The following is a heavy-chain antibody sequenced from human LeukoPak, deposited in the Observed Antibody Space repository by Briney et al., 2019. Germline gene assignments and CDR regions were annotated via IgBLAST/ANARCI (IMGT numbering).Heavy chain of an antibody. D-gene: IGHD2/OR15-2a*01. CDR3: SRWRVPTTTVFYYGMDV. CDR2: IYYSGST. V-gene: IGHV4-59*01. J-gene: IGHJ6*04. CDR1: GGSISGYF. Sequence: SETLSLTCTVSGGSISGYFWSWIRQPPGKELEWIGYIYYSGSTNYNPSLKSRVTISVDTSKNQFSLKLSSVTAADTAAYFCSRWRVPTTTVFYYGMDVWGKGTTVTVTS.